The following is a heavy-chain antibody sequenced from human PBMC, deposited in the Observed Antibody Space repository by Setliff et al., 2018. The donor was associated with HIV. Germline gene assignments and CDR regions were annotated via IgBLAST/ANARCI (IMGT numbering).Heavy chain of an antibody. D-gene: IGHD5-18*01. V-gene: IGHV3-30*02. CDR2: IRYDESDK. J-gene: IGHJ6*02. CDR1: GFNFATAW. Sequence: PGGSLRLSCEASGFNFATAWMNWVRRAPGKGLEWVAFIRYDESDKQYADSVKGRFTISRDNSKNTLYLQMNSLRAEDTAVYYCARGARGYSYGWGQGTTVTVSS. CDR3: ARGARGYSYG.